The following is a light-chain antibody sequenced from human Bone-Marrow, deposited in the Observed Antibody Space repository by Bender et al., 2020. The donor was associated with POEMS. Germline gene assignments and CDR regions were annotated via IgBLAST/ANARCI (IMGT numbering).Light chain of an antibody. J-gene: IGLJ2*01. CDR1: TSNIGNNF. CDR3: AAWDDSLSGQV. CDR2: RSH. Sequence: QSVMTQPPSASGAPGQRVIISCSGSTSNIGNNFVYWYQQRPGTAPKLLIYRSHQRPSGVPDRFSGSTSGTSASLAISGLRSEDEADYYCAAWDDSLSGQVFGGGTKLTVL. V-gene: IGLV1-47*01.